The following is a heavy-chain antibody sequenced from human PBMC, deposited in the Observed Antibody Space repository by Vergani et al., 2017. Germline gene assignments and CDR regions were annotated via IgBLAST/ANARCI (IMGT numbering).Heavy chain of an antibody. D-gene: IGHD2-15*01. V-gene: IGHV3-30*02. Sequence: QVQLVESAGGVVQPGGSLRLSCAASGFTFSNFGMHWIRQAPGKGLEWLAFIRYDGSNKYYADSVKGRFTISRDNSKNTLYLQMNSLRAEDTAVYYCAKDPGYCSGGSCSGYWGQGTLVTVSS. CDR3: AKDPGYCSGGSCSGY. CDR1: GFTFSNFG. J-gene: IGHJ4*02. CDR2: IRYDGSNK.